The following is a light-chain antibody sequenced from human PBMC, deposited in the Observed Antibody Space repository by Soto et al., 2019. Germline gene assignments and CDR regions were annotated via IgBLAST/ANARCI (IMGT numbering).Light chain of an antibody. CDR1: QSVSSNY. V-gene: IGKV3-20*01. CDR3: QQYGDLPWT. J-gene: IGKJ1*01. CDR2: GAS. Sequence: EIVLTQSPGTLSLSPGERATLSCRASQSVSSNYLVWYQQKPGQAPRLLIYGASSRATGIPDRFSGSGSGTDFTLTINRLEPEDFAVYYCQQYGDLPWTFGQGTKVDIK.